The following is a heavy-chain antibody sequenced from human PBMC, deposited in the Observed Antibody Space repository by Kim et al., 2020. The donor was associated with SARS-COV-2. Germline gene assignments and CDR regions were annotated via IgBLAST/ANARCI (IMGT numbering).Heavy chain of an antibody. CDR2: ISWNSGST. CDR1: GFTFGDYA. V-gene: IGHV3-9*01. D-gene: IGHD3-10*01. J-gene: IGHJ4*02. CDR3: ATMVRGVSRPMDY. Sequence: GGSLRLSCAASGFTFGDYAMHWVRRAPGKGLEWVSGISWNSGSTGYADSVKGRFTISRDNAKNSLYLQMNSLRAEDTAVYYCATMVRGVSRPMDYWGQGTLVTVSS.